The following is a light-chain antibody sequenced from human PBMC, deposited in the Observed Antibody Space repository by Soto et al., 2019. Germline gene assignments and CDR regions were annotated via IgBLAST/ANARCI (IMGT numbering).Light chain of an antibody. Sequence: VLTQSPGTLSLSPGERATLSCRASQSVSSSYLAWYQQKPGQPPRLLIFGTSTRATGIPDRFSGSGSGTDFNLTINRLEPEDFAVYYCQQYGRSLVTFGGGTKVEIK. CDR2: GTS. V-gene: IGKV3-20*01. J-gene: IGKJ4*01. CDR3: QQYGRSLVT. CDR1: QSVSSSY.